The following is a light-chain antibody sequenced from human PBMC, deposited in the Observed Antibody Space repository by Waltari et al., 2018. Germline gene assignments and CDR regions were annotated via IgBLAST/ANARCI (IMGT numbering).Light chain of an antibody. CDR2: QDN. CDR1: NVCEKN. CDR3: QAWVSKTAVV. V-gene: IGLV3-1*01. J-gene: IGLJ2*01. Sequence: SYEVTQTPSVSVSPAQTPSITCSGVNVCEKNPSWYQQRTGQSPLLVIYQDNKRPSGIPQRFADSNSGNRVTLTISGAQAVDEADYYCQAWVSKTAVVFGGGTQLTVL.